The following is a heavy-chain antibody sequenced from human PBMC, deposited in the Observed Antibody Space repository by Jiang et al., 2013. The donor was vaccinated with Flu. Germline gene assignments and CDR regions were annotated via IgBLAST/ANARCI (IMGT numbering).Heavy chain of an antibody. J-gene: IGHJ4*02. CDR3: ARMRGDGYNWGGPLDY. D-gene: IGHD5-24*01. CDR1: GFSLSTSGMC. CDR2: IDWDDDK. V-gene: IGHV2-70*01. Sequence: KPTQTLTLTCTFSGFSLSTSGMCVSWIRQPPGKALEWLALIDWDDDKYYSTSLKTRLTISKDTSKNQVVLTMTNMDPVDTATYYCARMRGDGYNWGGPLDYWGQGTLVTVSS.